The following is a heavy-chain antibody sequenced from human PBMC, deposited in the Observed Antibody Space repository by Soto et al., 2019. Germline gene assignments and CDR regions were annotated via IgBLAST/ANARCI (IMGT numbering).Heavy chain of an antibody. Sequence: QVQLVQSGAEVKKPGSSVKVSCKASGGTFSSYAISWVRQAPGQGLEWMGGIIPIFGTANYAQKFQGRVKITADESTSTAYIELSSLRSEDTAVYYCATPLPYYYGSGSGFKYGMDVCGQGTTVTVSS. D-gene: IGHD3-10*01. CDR3: ATPLPYYYGSGSGFKYGMDV. V-gene: IGHV1-69*01. J-gene: IGHJ6*02. CDR1: GGTFSSYA. CDR2: IIPIFGTA.